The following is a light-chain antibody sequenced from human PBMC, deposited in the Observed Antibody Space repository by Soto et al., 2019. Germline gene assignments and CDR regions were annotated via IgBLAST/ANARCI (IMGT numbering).Light chain of an antibody. CDR1: QSLVYSDGNTY. CDR2: LGS. CDR3: MQALQTPWT. Sequence: DVVMTQSPLSLPVTLGQPASISCRPSQSLVYSDGNTYLNWYLQKPGQSPQLLIYLGSNRASGVPDRFSGSGSGTDFTLKISRVEAEDVGVYYCMQALQTPWTFGQGTKVDIK. J-gene: IGKJ1*01. V-gene: IGKV2-28*01.